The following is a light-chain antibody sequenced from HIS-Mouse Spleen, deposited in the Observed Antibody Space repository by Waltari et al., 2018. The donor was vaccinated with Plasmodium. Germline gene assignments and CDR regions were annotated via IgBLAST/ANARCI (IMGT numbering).Light chain of an antibody. Sequence: SYELTQPLSVSVALGQTARITCGGNNIGSTTVHWYQQKPGQAPVLFIYRDRQRPSGIPRRFSGSNSGNTATLTISRAQAGDEADYYCQVWDSSTVVFGGGTKLTVL. CDR3: QVWDSSTVV. CDR1: NIGSTT. CDR2: RDR. J-gene: IGLJ2*01. V-gene: IGLV3-9*01.